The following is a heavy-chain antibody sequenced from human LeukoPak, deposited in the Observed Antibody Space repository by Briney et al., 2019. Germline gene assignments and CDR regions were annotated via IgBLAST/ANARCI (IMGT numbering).Heavy chain of an antibody. V-gene: IGHV4-34*01. Sequence: PSETLSLTCAVYGGSFSGYYWSWIRQPPGKGLEWIGEINHSGSTNYNPSLKSRFTISVDTSKNQFSLKLSSVTAADTAVYYCARAHYTFSRYGGFDYWGQGTLVTVSS. J-gene: IGHJ4*02. CDR3: ARAHYTFSRYGGFDY. CDR1: GGSFSGYY. D-gene: IGHD3-3*01. CDR2: INHSGST.